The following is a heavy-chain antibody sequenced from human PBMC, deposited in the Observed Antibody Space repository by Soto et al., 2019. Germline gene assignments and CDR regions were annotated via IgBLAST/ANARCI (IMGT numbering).Heavy chain of an antibody. J-gene: IGHJ3*02. D-gene: IGHD3-16*01. CDR3: ARAVRLGEPHCAFAI. CDR2: ISVYNGNS. Sequence: QVQLVQSGAEVKKPGASVKVSCKASGYTFTSYGISWVRQAPGQGLEWMGWISVYNGNSNYAQKHQGRVTMTTDTSTSTAYMGLRSLRSDGTAVYCCARAVRLGEPHCAFAIWGQGTMVTVSS. V-gene: IGHV1-18*01. CDR1: GYTFTSYG.